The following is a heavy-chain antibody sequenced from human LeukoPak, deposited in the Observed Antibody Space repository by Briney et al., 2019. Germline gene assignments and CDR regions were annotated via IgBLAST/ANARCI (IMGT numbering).Heavy chain of an antibody. J-gene: IGHJ4*02. CDR3: ATLGPTEYFVY. D-gene: IGHD4-11*01. Sequence: SETLSLTCTVSGGSISSYYWSWIRQPPGKGLEWIAYMQYTGSTSYNPSLKSRVTISLDSSNSQLSLKLKSVTAADTAVYYCATLGPTEYFVYWGQGTLVTVSS. CDR1: GGSISSYY. CDR2: MQYTGST. V-gene: IGHV4-59*01.